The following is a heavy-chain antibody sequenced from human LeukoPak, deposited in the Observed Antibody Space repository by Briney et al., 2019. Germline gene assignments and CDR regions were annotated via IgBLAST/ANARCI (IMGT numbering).Heavy chain of an antibody. V-gene: IGHV4-34*01. Sequence: PSETLSLTCAVYGGSFSGYYWSWIRQPPGKGLEWIGEISHSGSTNYNPSLKSRVTISVDTSKNQFSLKLSSVTAADTAVYYCAGIGYCSSTSCYKGDYYYYYMDVWGKGTTVTVSS. D-gene: IGHD2-2*02. CDR3: AGIGYCSSTSCYKGDYYYYYMDV. J-gene: IGHJ6*03. CDR2: ISHSGST. CDR1: GGSFSGYY.